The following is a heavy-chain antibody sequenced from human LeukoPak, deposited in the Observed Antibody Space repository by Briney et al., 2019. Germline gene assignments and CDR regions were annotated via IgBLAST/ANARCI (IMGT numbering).Heavy chain of an antibody. CDR2: ISSSSSYI. J-gene: IGHJ4*02. D-gene: IGHD2-21*01. CDR1: GFSFSSYS. CDR3: ARGILWYNYYFDY. V-gene: IGHV3-21*01. Sequence: GGTLRLSCEASGFSFSSYSMNWVRQAPGKGLEWVSSISSSSSYIYYADSVKGRFTISRDNAKNSLYLQMNSLRAEDTAVYYCARGILWYNYYFDYWGQGTLVTVSS.